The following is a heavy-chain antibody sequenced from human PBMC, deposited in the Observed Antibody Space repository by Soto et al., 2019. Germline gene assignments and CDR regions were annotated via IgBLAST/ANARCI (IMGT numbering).Heavy chain of an antibody. CDR3: ASGVLDTAMVSCARGYYYYGMDV. V-gene: IGHV4-4*07. CDR2: IYTRGST. CDR1: ARSISSDY. D-gene: IGHD5-18*01. Sequence: SETLSLTGTVSARSISSDYWSWSRQPDGEGLEWLGHIYTRGSTNYNPSPKSRVTMSVDTSKNQFSLKLSSVTAADTAVYYCASGVLDTAMVSCARGYYYYGMDVWGQGTTGTVSS. J-gene: IGHJ6*02.